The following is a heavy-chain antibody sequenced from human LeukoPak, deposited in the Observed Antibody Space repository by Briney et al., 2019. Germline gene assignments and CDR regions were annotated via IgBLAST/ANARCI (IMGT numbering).Heavy chain of an antibody. Sequence: SETLSLTCTVSGGSISSYYWSWIRQPPGKGLEWIGYIYYSGSTNYNPSLKSRVTISVDTSKNQFSLKLSSVTAADTAVYYCARMVAAARYFDYWDQGTLVTVSS. CDR3: ARMVAAARYFDY. V-gene: IGHV4-59*08. CDR2: IYYSGST. J-gene: IGHJ4*02. CDR1: GGSISSYY. D-gene: IGHD2-15*01.